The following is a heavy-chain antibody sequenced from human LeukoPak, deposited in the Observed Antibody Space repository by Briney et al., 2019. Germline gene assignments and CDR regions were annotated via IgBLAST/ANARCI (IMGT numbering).Heavy chain of an antibody. V-gene: IGHV3-23*01. Sequence: QSGGSLRLSCAASGFTFSSYAMSWVRQAPGKGLEWVSAISGSGGSTYYADSVKGRFTISRDNSKNTLYLQMNSLRAEDTAVYYCAKDTAMVPYFDYWGQGTLVTVSS. CDR2: ISGSGGST. CDR3: AKDTAMVPYFDY. CDR1: GFTFSSYA. J-gene: IGHJ4*02. D-gene: IGHD5-18*01.